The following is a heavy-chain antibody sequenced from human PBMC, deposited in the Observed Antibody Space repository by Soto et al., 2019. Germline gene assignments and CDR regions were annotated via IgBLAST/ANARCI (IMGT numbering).Heavy chain of an antibody. J-gene: IGHJ4*02. Sequence: QVQLVQSGTEVKKPGATVKVSCKASGYTFSSSDINWVRQATGQGLEWMGWMNPKSGNTGSAQKFQGRITMTRDTXXXXXXXXXXXXXXXXXXXYXXXRXXGEPTHWGQGTLVTVSS. V-gene: IGHV1-8*01. CDR3: XRXXGEPTH. D-gene: IGHD2-21*01. CDR2: MNPKSGNT. CDR1: GYTFSSSD.